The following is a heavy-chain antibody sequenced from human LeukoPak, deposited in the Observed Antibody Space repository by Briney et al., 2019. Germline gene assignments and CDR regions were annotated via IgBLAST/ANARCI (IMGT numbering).Heavy chain of an antibody. CDR3: ARDQSFEGYSGYESIYGMDV. J-gene: IGHJ6*02. Sequence: GGSLRLSCAASGFTFSNFAMNWVRQPPGKGLEWVSVIYSGGSTYYADSVKGRFTISRDNSKNTLYLQMNSLRAEDTAVYYCARDQSFEGYSGYESIYGMDVWGQGTTVTVSS. CDR1: GFTFSNFA. CDR2: IYSGGST. V-gene: IGHV3-53*01. D-gene: IGHD5-12*01.